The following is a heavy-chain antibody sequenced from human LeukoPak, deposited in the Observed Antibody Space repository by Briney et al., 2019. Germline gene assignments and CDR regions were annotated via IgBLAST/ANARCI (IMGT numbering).Heavy chain of an antibody. Sequence: SETLSLTCTVSGGSISNYYWSWIRQPPGKGLEWIGYIYYSGSTNYNPSLQSRVTISVDTSKNQFSLKLSSVTAADTAVYYCARDMSPYSSPKVEAFDIWGQGTMVTVSS. D-gene: IGHD6-13*01. CDR3: ARDMSPYSSPKVEAFDI. J-gene: IGHJ3*02. V-gene: IGHV4-59*01. CDR1: GGSISNYY. CDR2: IYYSGST.